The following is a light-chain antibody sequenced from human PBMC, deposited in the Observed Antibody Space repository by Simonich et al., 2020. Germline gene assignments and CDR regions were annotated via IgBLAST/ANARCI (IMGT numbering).Light chain of an antibody. J-gene: IGKJ4*01. CDR1: QRISSW. CDR3: QQYNSYSPT. V-gene: IGKV1-5*03. CDR2: KAS. Sequence: DIQMTQSPSTLSASVGDSVTITCQASQRISSWLAWYQQKPGKAPKLLIYKASSLESGVPSRYSGSGSGTEFTLTISSLQPDDFATYYCQQYNSYSPTFGGGTKVEIK.